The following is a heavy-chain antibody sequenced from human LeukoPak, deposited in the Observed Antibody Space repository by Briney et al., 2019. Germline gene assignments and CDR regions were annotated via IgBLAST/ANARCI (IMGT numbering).Heavy chain of an antibody. D-gene: IGHD5-24*01. J-gene: IGHJ4*02. CDR2: ISGTGGST. CDR3: AKELEMAAIQYYFDY. Sequence: GGSLRLSCVASGFTFSSYAMSWVRQAPGKGLEWVSVISGTGGSTHYADSVKGRFTISRDNSKNTLHLQMNSLRAEDTAVYYCAKELEMAAIQYYFDYWGQGTLVTVSS. V-gene: IGHV3-23*01. CDR1: GFTFSSYA.